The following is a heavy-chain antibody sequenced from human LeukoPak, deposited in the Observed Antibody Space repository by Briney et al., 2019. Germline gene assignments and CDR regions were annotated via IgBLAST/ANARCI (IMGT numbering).Heavy chain of an antibody. CDR3: AGGRGGYSSGWYVGY. CDR2: IYYSGST. D-gene: IGHD6-19*01. Sequence: SETLSLTCTVSGGSISSSSYYWGWIRQPPGKGLEWIGSIYYSGSTYYNPSLKSRATISKDTSKNQSSLKLSSVTAADTAVYYCAGGRGGYSSGWYVGYWGQGTLVTVSS. CDR1: GGSISSSSYY. V-gene: IGHV4-39*07. J-gene: IGHJ4*02.